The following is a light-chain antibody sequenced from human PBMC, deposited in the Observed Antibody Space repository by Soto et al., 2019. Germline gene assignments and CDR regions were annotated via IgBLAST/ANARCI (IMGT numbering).Light chain of an antibody. Sequence: QSVLAQPASVSGSPGQSITISCSGTSSDVGAYNLVSWYQQYPGRAPKLLIYGVANRPSGVSARFSGSKSGSTASLTISGLQAEDEADYYCCSYAHGSIYVFGTGTKVTVL. V-gene: IGLV2-14*01. CDR3: CSYAHGSIYV. J-gene: IGLJ1*01. CDR2: GVA. CDR1: SSDVGAYNL.